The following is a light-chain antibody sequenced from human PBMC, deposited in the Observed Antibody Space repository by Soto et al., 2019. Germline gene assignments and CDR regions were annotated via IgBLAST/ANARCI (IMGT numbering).Light chain of an antibody. J-gene: IGKJ4*01. V-gene: IGKV1-27*01. CDR1: QGIAPY. CDR2: AAS. CDR3: QKYNSAPLT. Sequence: DVQMTQSPSSLSASVGDRVTITCRASQGIAPYLAWFQQKPGKVPKLLIYAASTLQSGVPSRFSGSESGTDFTLTISSLQPEDVGTYYCQKYNSAPLTFGGGTKVEIK.